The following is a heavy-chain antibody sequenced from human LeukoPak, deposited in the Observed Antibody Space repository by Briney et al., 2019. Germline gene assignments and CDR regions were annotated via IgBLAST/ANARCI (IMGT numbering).Heavy chain of an antibody. Sequence: SETLSLTCAVYGWSFSGYYWSWIRQPPGKGLEWIGEINHSGSTNYNPSLKSRVTISIDTSKNQFSLKLSSVTAADTAVYYCARGRRDGYSGPWYFDLWGRGTLVTVSS. CDR2: INHSGST. CDR1: GWSFSGYY. CDR3: ARGRRDGYSGPWYFDL. J-gene: IGHJ2*01. D-gene: IGHD5-24*01. V-gene: IGHV4-34*01.